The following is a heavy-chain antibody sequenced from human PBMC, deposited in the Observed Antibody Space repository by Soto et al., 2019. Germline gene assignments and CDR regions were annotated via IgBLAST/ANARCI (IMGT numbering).Heavy chain of an antibody. J-gene: IGHJ4*02. V-gene: IGHV1-69*13. CDR3: ARDKKRGTAMAHFDY. D-gene: IGHD5-18*01. CDR1: GGTFSSYA. CDR2: IIPIFGTA. Sequence: SVKVSCKASGGTFSSYAISWVRQAPGQGLEWMGGIIPIFGTANYAQKFQGRVTITADESTSTAYMELSSLRSEDTAVYYCARDKKRGTAMAHFDYWGQGTLVTVSS.